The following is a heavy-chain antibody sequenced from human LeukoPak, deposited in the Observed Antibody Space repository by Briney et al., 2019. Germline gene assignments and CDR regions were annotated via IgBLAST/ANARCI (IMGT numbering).Heavy chain of an antibody. J-gene: IGHJ4*02. CDR2: IYYSGST. CDR1: GGSISSGGYS. CDR3: ARGPYYDYVWGSYRQFDY. V-gene: IGHV4-31*11. D-gene: IGHD3-16*02. Sequence: SQTLSLTCAVSGGSISSGGYSWSWIRQPPGKGLEWIGYIYYSGSTYYNPSLKSRVTISVDTSKNQFSLKLSSVTAADTAVYYCARGPYYDYVWGSYRQFDYWGQGTLVTVSS.